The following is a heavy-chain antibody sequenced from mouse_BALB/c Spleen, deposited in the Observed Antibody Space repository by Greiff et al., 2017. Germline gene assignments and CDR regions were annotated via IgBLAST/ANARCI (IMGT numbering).Heavy chain of an antibody. CDR3: ARDDYDYLFFDY. CDR2: ISYDGSN. V-gene: IGHV3-6*02. CDR1: GYSITSGYY. J-gene: IGHJ2*01. D-gene: IGHD2-4*01. Sequence: EVKVEESGPGLVKPSQSLSLTCSVTGYSITSGYYWNWIRQFPGNKLEWMGYISYDGSNNYNPSLKNRISITRDTSKNQFFLKLNSVTTEDTATYYCARDDYDYLFFDYWGQGTTLTVSS.